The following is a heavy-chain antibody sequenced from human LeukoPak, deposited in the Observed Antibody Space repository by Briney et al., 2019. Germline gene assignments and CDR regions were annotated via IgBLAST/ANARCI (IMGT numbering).Heavy chain of an antibody. V-gene: IGHV4-38-2*02. CDR3: ARETRNYYDSSGYYCFDY. J-gene: IGHJ4*02. CDR1: GYSISSGYY. D-gene: IGHD3-22*01. CDR2: LYYRGST. Sequence: PSETLSLTCTVSGYSISSGYYWGWIRQPPGKGLEWIGNLYYRGSTSYNPSLKSRVTILVDTSKNQSSLKLSSVTAADTAVYYCARETRNYYDSSGYYCFDYWGQGTLVTVSS.